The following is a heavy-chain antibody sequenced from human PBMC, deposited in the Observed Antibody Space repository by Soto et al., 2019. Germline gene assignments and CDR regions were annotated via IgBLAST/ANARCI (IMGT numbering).Heavy chain of an antibody. Sequence: QVQLQESGPGLVKPSETLSLTCTVSGGSISSYYWSWIRQPPGKGLEWIGYIYYSGSTNYNPSLKSRVTISVDTSKNQFSLKLSPVTAADTAVYYCARGRGYGSGSYDYWGQGTLVTVSS. D-gene: IGHD3-10*01. CDR1: GGSISSYY. V-gene: IGHV4-59*01. J-gene: IGHJ4*02. CDR2: IYYSGST. CDR3: ARGRGYGSGSYDY.